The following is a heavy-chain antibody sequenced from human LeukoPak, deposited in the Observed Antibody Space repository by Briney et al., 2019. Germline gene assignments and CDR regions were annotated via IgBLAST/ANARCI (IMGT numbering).Heavy chain of an antibody. CDR1: GDSISSGDYF. D-gene: IGHD3-16*01. J-gene: IGHJ3*02. CDR3: ARDRFNDAFDI. CDR2: IYYSGST. V-gene: IGHV4-31*03. Sequence: PSETLSLTCTVSGDSISSGDYFWSWIRQHPGKGLEWIGYIYYSGSTYYNPSLKSRVTISVDTSKNQFSLKLSSVTAADTAVYYCARDRFNDAFDIWGQGTMVTVSP.